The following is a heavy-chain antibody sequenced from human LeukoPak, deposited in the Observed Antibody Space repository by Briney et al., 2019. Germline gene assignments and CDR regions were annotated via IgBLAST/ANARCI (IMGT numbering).Heavy chain of an antibody. Sequence: PSETRSLTCTVSGGSISNSSYSWGWIRQSPGKGLEWIGEINHSGSTNYNPSLKSRVTISVDTSKNQFSLKLSSVTAADTAVYYCARTHKTGPNPLDPWGQGTLVTVSS. CDR1: GGSISNSSYS. D-gene: IGHD1/OR15-1a*01. V-gene: IGHV4-39*07. J-gene: IGHJ5*02. CDR3: ARTHKTGPNPLDP. CDR2: INHSGST.